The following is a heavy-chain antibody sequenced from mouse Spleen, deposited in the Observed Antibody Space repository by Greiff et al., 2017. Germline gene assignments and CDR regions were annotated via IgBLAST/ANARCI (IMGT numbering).Heavy chain of an antibody. V-gene: IGHV1-55*01. CDR3: ARENYYAMDY. J-gene: IGHJ4*01. CDR1: GYTFTSYW. Sequence: QVQLKESGAELARPGASVKLSCKASGYTFTSYWITWVKQRPGQGLEWIGDIYPGSGSTNYNEKFKSKATLTVDTSSSTAYMQLSSLTSEDSAVYYCARENYYAMDYWGQGTSVTVSS. CDR2: IYPGSGST.